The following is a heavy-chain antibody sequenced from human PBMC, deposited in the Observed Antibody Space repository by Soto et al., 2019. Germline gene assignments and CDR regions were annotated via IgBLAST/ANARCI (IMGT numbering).Heavy chain of an antibody. CDR2: ISTDGSST. D-gene: IGHD2-2*01. Sequence: EVQLVESGGGLVQPGGSLRLSCAATGFTFSTYWMHWVRQGPGKGLVWVSRISTDGSSTTYADSVKGRFTISRDNAKNTLYLQMNSLRAEDTAVYYWARDTGSNHPFDYWGQGSLVTVSS. J-gene: IGHJ4*02. V-gene: IGHV3-74*01. CDR3: ARDTGSNHPFDY. CDR1: GFTFSTYW.